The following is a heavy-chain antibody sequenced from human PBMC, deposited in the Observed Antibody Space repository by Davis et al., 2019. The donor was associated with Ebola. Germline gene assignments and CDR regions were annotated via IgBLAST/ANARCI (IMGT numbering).Heavy chain of an antibody. V-gene: IGHV1-69*13. CDR3: ARDRTWDSSGWYYFDY. J-gene: IGHJ4*02. Sequence: SVKVSCKASGYTFTGYYMHWVRQAPGQGLEWMGGIIPIFGTANYAQKFQGRVTITADESTSTAYMELSSLRSEDTAVYYCARDRTWDSSGWYYFDYWGQGTLVTVSS. CDR2: IIPIFGTA. CDR1: GYTFTGYY. D-gene: IGHD6-19*01.